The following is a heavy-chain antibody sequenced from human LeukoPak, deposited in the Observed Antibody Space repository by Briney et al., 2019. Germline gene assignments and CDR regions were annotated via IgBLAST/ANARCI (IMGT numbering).Heavy chain of an antibody. CDR3: ARDSPLLTV. Sequence: GGSLRLSCAASGFTFSGHAMSWVRQAPGKGLEWVSAIGDDVVSTYYAESVKGRFTISRDNSKNTLYLQMNSLRAEDTATYYCARDSPLLTVWGQGTLVTVSS. D-gene: IGHD3-9*01. V-gene: IGHV3-23*01. CDR2: IGDDVVST. J-gene: IGHJ4*02. CDR1: GFTFSGHA.